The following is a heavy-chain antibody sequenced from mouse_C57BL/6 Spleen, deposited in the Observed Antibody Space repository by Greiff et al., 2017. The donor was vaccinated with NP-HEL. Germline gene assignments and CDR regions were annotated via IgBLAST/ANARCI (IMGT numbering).Heavy chain of an antibody. D-gene: IGHD1-1*01. CDR2: IDPSDSET. Sequence: VKLQQPGAELVRPGSSVKLSCKASGYTFTSYWMHWVKQRPIQGLEWIGNIDPSDSETHYNQKFKDKATLTVDKSSSTAYMQLSSLTSEDSAVYYCARGAITTVVAHYYAMDYWGQGTSVTVSS. CDR1: GYTFTSYW. J-gene: IGHJ4*01. V-gene: IGHV1-52*01. CDR3: ARGAITTVVAHYYAMDY.